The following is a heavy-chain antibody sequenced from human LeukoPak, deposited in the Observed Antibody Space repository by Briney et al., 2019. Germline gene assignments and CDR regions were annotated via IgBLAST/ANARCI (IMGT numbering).Heavy chain of an antibody. CDR2: INPNSGGT. V-gene: IGHV1-2*02. D-gene: IGHD2-21*01. CDR1: GYSFTDYY. J-gene: IGHJ5*02. Sequence: ASVKVSCKTSGYSFTDYYMHWVRQAPGQGLEWMGWINPNSGGTSSAQKFQSRVTMTRDTSITTVYMEVSWLTSDDTAIYYCARADRLHGGPYLIGPWGQGTLVTVSP. CDR3: ARADRLHGGPYLIGP.